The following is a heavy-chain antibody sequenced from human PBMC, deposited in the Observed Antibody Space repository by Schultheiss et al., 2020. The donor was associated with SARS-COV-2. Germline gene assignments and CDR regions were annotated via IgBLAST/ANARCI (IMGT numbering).Heavy chain of an antibody. J-gene: IGHJ4*02. CDR3: ARGRRFLEWLFDY. V-gene: IGHV4-31*03. CDR1: GGSIGSGGYY. D-gene: IGHD3-3*01. Sequence: LRLSCTVSGGSIGSGGYYWSWIRQHPGKGLEWIGYIFYSGSTYYNPSLKSRVTISVDTSKNQFSLKLSSVTAADTAVYYCARGRRFLEWLFDYWGQGTLVTVSS. CDR2: IFYSGST.